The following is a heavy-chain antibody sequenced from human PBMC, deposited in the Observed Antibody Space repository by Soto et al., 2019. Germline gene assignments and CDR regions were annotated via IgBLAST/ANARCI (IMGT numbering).Heavy chain of an antibody. V-gene: IGHV3-7*01. CDR1: GFTFSGFW. CDR2: IKHDGSDK. CDR3: VRGSGNLDL. D-gene: IGHD3-3*01. Sequence: EVQLVQSGGGLVQPGGSLRLSCAASGFTFSGFWMSWARQAPGKGLEWVANIKHDGSDKYYGDSVKGRFTISRDNAEKSLYLQMNSLRAEDTAVYYCVRGSGNLDLWGQGTMVTVSS. J-gene: IGHJ3*01.